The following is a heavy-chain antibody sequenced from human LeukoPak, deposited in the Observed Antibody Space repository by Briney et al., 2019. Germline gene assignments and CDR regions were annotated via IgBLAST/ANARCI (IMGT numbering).Heavy chain of an antibody. CDR2: ISSSSSYI. J-gene: IGHJ4*02. V-gene: IGHV3-21*01. D-gene: IGHD2-2*01. CDR1: GFTFSSYS. Sequence: GGSLRLSCAASGFTFSSYSMNWVRQAPGKGLEWVSSISSSSSYIYYADSVKGRFTISRDNAKNSLYLQMNSLGAEGTAVYSCARVLRYCSSTNCREEDYGGEGTLVTV. CDR3: ARVLRYCSSTNCREEDY.